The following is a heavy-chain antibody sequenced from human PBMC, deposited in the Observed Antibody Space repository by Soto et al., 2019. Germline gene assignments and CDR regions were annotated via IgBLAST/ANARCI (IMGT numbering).Heavy chain of an antibody. D-gene: IGHD6-19*01. CDR1: GYTFTGNS. J-gene: IGHJ6*04. CDR2: INPNNGGT. CDR3: ARDLDMSSGRPRNRGYYCGIDV. Sequence: ASVKVSCKASGYTFTGNSLHWVRQAPGQGLEWMGWINPNNGGTNYAQKFQGWVTMTRDTSISTAYMELSRLRSDDTAVYYCARDLDMSSGRPRNRGYYCGIDVWGEGTTVTVSS. V-gene: IGHV1-2*04.